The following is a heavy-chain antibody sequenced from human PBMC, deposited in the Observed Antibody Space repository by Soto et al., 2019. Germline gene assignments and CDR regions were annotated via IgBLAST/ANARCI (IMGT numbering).Heavy chain of an antibody. J-gene: IGHJ5*02. CDR2: INHSGST. D-gene: IGHD5-12*01. CDR1: GGSFSGYY. V-gene: IGHV4-34*01. Sequence: QVQLQQWGAGLLKPSETLSLTCAVYGGSFSGYYWSWIRQPPGKGLEWIGEINHSGSTNYNTSLKSRVTISVDTAKNQFSLKLSSVTAADTAVYYCARGSVVATIGFRRRWFDPWGQGTLVTVSS. CDR3: ARGSVVATIGFRRRWFDP.